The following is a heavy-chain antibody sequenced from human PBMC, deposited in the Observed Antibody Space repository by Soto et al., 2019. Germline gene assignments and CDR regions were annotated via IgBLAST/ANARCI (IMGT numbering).Heavy chain of an antibody. CDR2: ISGSGGST. D-gene: IGHD2-2*01. J-gene: IGHJ4*02. CDR1: RFTIRSDA. V-gene: IGHV3-23*01. CDR3: AKGAIIPAPPFDY. Sequence: GGSLRLSCGVYRFTIRSDAMSWVRQAPGKGLEGVSAISGSGGSTYYADSVKGRFTISRDNSKNTLYLQMNSLRAEDTAVYYWAKGAIIPAPPFDYWGQGTLVTGSS.